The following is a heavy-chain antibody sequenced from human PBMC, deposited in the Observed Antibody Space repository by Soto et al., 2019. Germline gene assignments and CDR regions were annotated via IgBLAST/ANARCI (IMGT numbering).Heavy chain of an antibody. D-gene: IGHD4-17*01. V-gene: IGHV3-21*01. CDR1: GFTFSSYS. J-gene: IGHJ5*02. Sequence: GGSLSLSCAASGFTFSSYSMNWVRQAPGKGLEWVSSISSSSSYIYYADSVKGRFTISRDNAKNSLYLQMNSLRAEDTAVYYCARDSYGDYVEGGETNWFDPWGQGTLVTVSS. CDR3: ARDSYGDYVEGGETNWFDP. CDR2: ISSSSSYI.